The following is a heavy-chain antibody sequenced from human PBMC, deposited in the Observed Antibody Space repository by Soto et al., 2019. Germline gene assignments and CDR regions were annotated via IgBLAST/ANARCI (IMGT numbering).Heavy chain of an antibody. Sequence: PGGSLRLSCAASGFIFSRYAMSWVRQAPGKGLEWVSVISGSDDSTYYADSVKGRFTISRDNSKNTLYLQMNSLRAEDTAVYYCAKRSSSSTFDYWGQGTLVTVS. CDR2: ISGSDDST. D-gene: IGHD6-6*01. V-gene: IGHV3-23*01. CDR1: GFIFSRYA. J-gene: IGHJ4*02. CDR3: AKRSSSSTFDY.